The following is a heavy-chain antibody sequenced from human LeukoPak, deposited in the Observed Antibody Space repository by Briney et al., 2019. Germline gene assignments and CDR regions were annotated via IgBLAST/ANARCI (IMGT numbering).Heavy chain of an antibody. V-gene: IGHV5-51*01. CDR3: ARSHYYYMDV. CDR1: GYSFTSYW. Sequence: LGESLKISCKGSGYSFTSYWIDGVRQMPGKGLEWMGIIYPGGSDTRYSPSFQGQVTISADKSISTAYLQWSSLKASDTAMYYCARSHYYYMDVWGKGTTVTVSS. J-gene: IGHJ6*03. CDR2: IYPGGSDT.